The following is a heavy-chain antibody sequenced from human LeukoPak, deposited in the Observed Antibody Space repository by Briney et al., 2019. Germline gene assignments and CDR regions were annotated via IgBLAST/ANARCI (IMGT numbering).Heavy chain of an antibody. CDR2: IYPGDSDT. D-gene: IGHD6-13*01. V-gene: IGHV5-51*01. Sequence: GGALQISCKGAGCSFTSYWIGWGRRMPGKGLEGMGIIYPGDSDTRYSPSFQGQVTISADKSINTSYLQWSSLKASDTTMYYCARPTTGYSSSWYHYWGQGTLVTVSS. J-gene: IGHJ4*02. CDR1: GCSFTSYW. CDR3: ARPTTGYSSSWYHY.